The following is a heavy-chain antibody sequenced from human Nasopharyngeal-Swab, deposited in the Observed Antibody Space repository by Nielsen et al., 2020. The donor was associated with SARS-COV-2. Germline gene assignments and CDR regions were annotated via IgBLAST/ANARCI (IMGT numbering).Heavy chain of an antibody. D-gene: IGHD3-3*01. CDR3: ARGASGYYDFWSGYYRYYYYYYMDV. Sequence: VRQAPGKGLEWMANIKQDGSEKYYVDSVKGRFTISRDNAKNSLYLQMNSLRAEDTAVYYCARGASGYYDFWSGYYRYYYYYYMDVWGKGTTVTVSS. CDR2: IKQDGSEK. V-gene: IGHV3-7*01. J-gene: IGHJ6*03.